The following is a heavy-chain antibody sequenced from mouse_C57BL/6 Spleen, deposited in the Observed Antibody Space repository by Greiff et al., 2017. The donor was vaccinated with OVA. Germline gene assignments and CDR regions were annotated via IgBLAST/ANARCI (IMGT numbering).Heavy chain of an antibody. CDR3: ARWVVAADY. CDR2: INPNNGGT. J-gene: IGHJ2*01. CDR1: GCTFTDYY. V-gene: IGHV1-26*01. Sequence: VQLQQSGPELVKPGASVKISCKASGCTFTDYYMNWVKQSHGKSLEWIGDINPNNGGTSYNQKFKGKATLTVDKSSSTAYMELRSLTSEDSAVYYCARWVVAADYWGQGTTLTVSS. D-gene: IGHD1-1*01.